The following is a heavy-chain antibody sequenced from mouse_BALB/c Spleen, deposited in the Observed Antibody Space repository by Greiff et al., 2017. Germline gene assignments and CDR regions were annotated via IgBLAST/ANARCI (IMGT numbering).Heavy chain of an antibody. CDR1: GFTFSSYA. CDR3: ARGHYYGSSFLGFAY. CDR2: ISSGGST. D-gene: IGHD1-1*01. V-gene: IGHV5-6-5*01. Sequence: EVMLVESGGGLVKPGGSLKLSCAASGFTFSSYAMSWVRQTPEKRLEWVASISSGGSTYYPDSVKGRFTISRDNARNILYLQMSSLRSEDTAMYYCARGHYYGSSFLGFAYWGQGTLVTVSA. J-gene: IGHJ3*01.